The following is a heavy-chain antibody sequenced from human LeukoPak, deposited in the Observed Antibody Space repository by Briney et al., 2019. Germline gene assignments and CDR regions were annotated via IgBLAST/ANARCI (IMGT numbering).Heavy chain of an antibody. V-gene: IGHV4-4*07. D-gene: IGHD6-6*01. CDR3: AREDSAARPPGY. CDR2: IYTSGST. CDR1: GGSISTYS. Sequence: PSETLSLTCTVSGGSISTYSWTWIRQPAGKGLEWIGRIYTSGSTSYNPSLKSRITMSLDTSKSQFSLNLSSVTAADTAVYYCAREDSAARPPGYWGQGALVTVSS. J-gene: IGHJ4*02.